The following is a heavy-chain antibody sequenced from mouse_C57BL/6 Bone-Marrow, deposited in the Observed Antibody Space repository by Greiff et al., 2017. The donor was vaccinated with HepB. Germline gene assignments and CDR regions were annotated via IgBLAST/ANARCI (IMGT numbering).Heavy chain of an antibody. CDR3: AREEDYYGSSWFAY. D-gene: IGHD1-1*01. J-gene: IGHJ3*01. V-gene: IGHV1-26*01. CDR1: GYTFTDYY. CDR2: INPNNGGT. Sequence: EVQLQQSGPELVKPGASVKISCKASGYTFTDYYMNWVKQSHGKSLEWIGDINPNNGGTSYNQKFKGKATLTVDKSSSTAYMELRSLTSEDSAVYYCAREEDYYGSSWFAYWGQGTLVTVSA.